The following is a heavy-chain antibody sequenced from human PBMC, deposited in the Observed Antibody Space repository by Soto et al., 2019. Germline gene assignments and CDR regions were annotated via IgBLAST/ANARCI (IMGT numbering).Heavy chain of an antibody. CDR3: AKRRGEGYFDY. CDR1: GFTCSSYV. V-gene: IGHV3-23*01. Sequence: EVHLLESGGGLVQPGGSLRLACAASGFTCSSYVMGWVRQAPGKGLEWVSAIGGTSGSTYYTDSVKGRFTISRDNSKNTLYLQMNSLRGEDTAVYYCAKRRGEGYFDYWGQGTLVTVSS. CDR2: IGGTSGST. D-gene: IGHD3-16*01. J-gene: IGHJ4*02.